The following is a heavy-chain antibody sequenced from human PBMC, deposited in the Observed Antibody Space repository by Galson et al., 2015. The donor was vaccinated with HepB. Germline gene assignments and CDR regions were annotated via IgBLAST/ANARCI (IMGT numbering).Heavy chain of an antibody. CDR3: ARDGGHWNRYYYYYYMDV. J-gene: IGHJ6*03. Sequence: SLRLSCAASGFTFGSYWMSWVRQAPGKGLEWVANIKQDGSEKYYVDSVKGRFTISRDNAKNSLYLQMNSLRAEDTAVYYCARDGGHWNRYYYYYYMDVWGKGTTVTVSS. D-gene: IGHD1/OR15-1a*01. CDR2: IKQDGSEK. CDR1: GFTFGSYW. V-gene: IGHV3-7*01.